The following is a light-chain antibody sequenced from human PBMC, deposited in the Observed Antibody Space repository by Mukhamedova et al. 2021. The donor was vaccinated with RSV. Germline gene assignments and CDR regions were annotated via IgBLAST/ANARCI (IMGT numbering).Light chain of an antibody. CDR3: NSRDSSGNHVV. J-gene: IGLJ2*01. CDR2: GKN. V-gene: IGLV3-19*01. CDR1: SLRSYY. Sequence: ITWEGDSLRSYYASWYQQKPGQAPVLVIYGKNNRPSGIPDRFSGSSSGNTASLTITGAQAEDEADYYCNSRDSSGNHVVFGGGTKLTVL.